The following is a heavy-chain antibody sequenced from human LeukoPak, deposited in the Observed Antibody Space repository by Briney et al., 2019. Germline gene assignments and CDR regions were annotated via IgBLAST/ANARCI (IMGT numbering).Heavy chain of an antibody. V-gene: IGHV3-48*01. D-gene: IGHD4-17*01. CDR1: GFTFSSYS. CDR3: ARDWETTVTTPPFDY. J-gene: IGHJ4*02. Sequence: GGSLRLSCAASGFTFSSYSMNWVRQAPGKGLEWVSYISSSSSTIYYADSVKGRFTISRDNAKNSLYLQMNSLRAEDTAVYYCARDWETTVTTPPFDYWGQGTLVTVSS. CDR2: ISSSSSTI.